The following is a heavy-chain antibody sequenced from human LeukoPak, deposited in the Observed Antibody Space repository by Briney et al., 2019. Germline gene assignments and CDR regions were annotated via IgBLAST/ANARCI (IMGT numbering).Heavy chain of an antibody. CDR1: GYTFTSYG. CDR2: ISAYNGNT. J-gene: IGHJ6*03. Sequence: ASVKVSCKASGYTFTSYGISWVRQAPGQGLEWMGWISAYNGNTNYAQKLQGRVTMNTDTSTSKAYMELRSLRSDDTAVYYCARHLETLTPGGYYMDVWGKGTTVTVSS. V-gene: IGHV1-18*01. CDR3: ARHLETLTPGGYYMDV. D-gene: IGHD4-23*01.